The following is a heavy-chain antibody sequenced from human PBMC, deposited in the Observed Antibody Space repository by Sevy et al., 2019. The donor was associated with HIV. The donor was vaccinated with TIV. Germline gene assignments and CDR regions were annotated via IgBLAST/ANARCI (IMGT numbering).Heavy chain of an antibody. CDR1: GYTFTGDY. Sequence: ASVKVSCKASGYTFTGDYLHWVRQAPGHGLEWMGRVFPNSGGTNYAQKFQGRVTMTRDTSISTAYMELSRLRSDDTAVYYCARDGGGRTTNSGIDDWGQGTTVTVSS. CDR3: ARDGGGRTTNSGIDD. V-gene: IGHV1-2*06. J-gene: IGHJ6*02. CDR2: VFPNSGGT. D-gene: IGHD2-15*01.